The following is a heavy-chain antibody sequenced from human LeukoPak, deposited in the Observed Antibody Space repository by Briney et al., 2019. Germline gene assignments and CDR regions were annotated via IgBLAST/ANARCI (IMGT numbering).Heavy chain of an antibody. D-gene: IGHD3-22*01. CDR3: ARDSPHYYDSSGYWFDP. J-gene: IGHJ5*02. Sequence: GGSLRLSCAASGFTFSSYWMSWVRQAPGKGLEWVANIKQDGRDKYYVDSVKGRFTISRDNAKNSLYLQMNSLRAEDTAVYYCARDSPHYYDSSGYWFDPWGQGTLATVSS. CDR1: GFTFSSYW. CDR2: IKQDGRDK. V-gene: IGHV3-7*01.